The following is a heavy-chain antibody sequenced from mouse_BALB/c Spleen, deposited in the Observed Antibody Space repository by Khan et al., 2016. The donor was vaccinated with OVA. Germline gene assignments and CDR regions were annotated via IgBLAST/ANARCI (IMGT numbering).Heavy chain of an antibody. Sequence: EVELVESGGDLVKPGGSLKLSCAASGFTFSTYGMSWVRQTPDKRLEWVATVSSGGHYTYYPDTVKGRFTISRDNVKNTLYLQMSSLKSEDTAMFYCARIAYYYDSEGFAYWGQGTLVTVS. J-gene: IGHJ3*01. CDR3: ARIAYYYDSEGFAY. D-gene: IGHD1-1*01. V-gene: IGHV5-6*01. CDR2: VSSGGHYT. CDR1: GFTFSTYG.